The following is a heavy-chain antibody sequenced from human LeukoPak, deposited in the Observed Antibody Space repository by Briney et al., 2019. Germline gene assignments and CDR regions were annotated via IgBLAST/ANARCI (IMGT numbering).Heavy chain of an antibody. J-gene: IGHJ3*02. CDR2: TYYSGST. V-gene: IGHV4-59*01. CDR1: GGSISSYY. D-gene: IGHD5-18*01. CDR3: ARENTARAFDI. Sequence: PETLSLTCTVSGGSISSYYWSWIRQPPGKGLEWIGYTYYSGSTNYNPSLKSRVTISVDTSKNQFSLKLSSVTAADTAVYYCARENTARAFDIWGQGTMVTVSS.